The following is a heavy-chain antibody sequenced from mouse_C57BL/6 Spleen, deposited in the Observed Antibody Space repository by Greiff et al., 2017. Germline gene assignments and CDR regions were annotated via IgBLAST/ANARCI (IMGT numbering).Heavy chain of an antibody. D-gene: IGHD2-3*01. Sequence: VQLQQSGAELVRPGASVKMSCKASGYTFTDYGMSWVKQSTGKGLEWIGEIDPRYGNTYYNQKFKGKATLTADKSSSTAYMQLSSLTSEDSAVYFFATRDGGYYGFAYWGQGTPVTVSA. CDR3: ATRDGGYYGFAY. J-gene: IGHJ3*01. V-gene: IGHV1-81*01. CDR2: IDPRYGNT. CDR1: GYTFTDYG.